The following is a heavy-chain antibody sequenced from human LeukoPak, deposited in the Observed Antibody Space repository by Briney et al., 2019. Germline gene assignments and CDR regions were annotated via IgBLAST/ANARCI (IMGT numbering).Heavy chain of an antibody. CDR3: ARGWDSSGWYVAEYFQH. Sequence: SVKVSCKASGGTFSSYAISWVRQAPGQGIEWMGRIIPIFGKANYAQKFQGRVTITKDESTRTAYMEVSSLRSEDTAVYYCARGWDSSGWYVAEYFQHWGQGTLVTVSS. V-gene: IGHV1-69*05. CDR1: GGTFSSYA. D-gene: IGHD6-19*01. J-gene: IGHJ1*01. CDR2: IIPIFGKA.